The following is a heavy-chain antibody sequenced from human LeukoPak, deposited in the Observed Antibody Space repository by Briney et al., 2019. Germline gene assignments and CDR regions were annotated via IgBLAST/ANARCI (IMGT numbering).Heavy chain of an antibody. CDR3: ARGPGLLWFGESGY. V-gene: IGHV3-23*01. Sequence: PGGTLRLSCAASGFTFSSYGMSWVRQAPGKGLEWVSAISGSGGSTYYADSVKGRFTISRDNSKNTLYLQMNSLRAEDTAVYYCARGPGLLWFGESGYWGQGTLVTVSS. D-gene: IGHD3-10*01. CDR1: GFTFSSYG. CDR2: ISGSGGST. J-gene: IGHJ4*02.